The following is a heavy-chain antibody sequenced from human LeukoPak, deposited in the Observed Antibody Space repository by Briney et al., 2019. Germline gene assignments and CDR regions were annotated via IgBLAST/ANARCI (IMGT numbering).Heavy chain of an antibody. Sequence: SVKVSFTASGGTFSSYAISWVRQAPGQGLEWMGRIIPIFGMANYAQKFQGRVTITADKSTSTAYMELSSLRSEDTAVYYCARDPNIVVVPAATDYYYGMDVWGQGTTVTVSS. V-gene: IGHV1-69*04. D-gene: IGHD2-2*01. J-gene: IGHJ6*02. CDR3: ARDPNIVVVPAATDYYYGMDV. CDR1: GGTFSSYA. CDR2: IIPIFGMA.